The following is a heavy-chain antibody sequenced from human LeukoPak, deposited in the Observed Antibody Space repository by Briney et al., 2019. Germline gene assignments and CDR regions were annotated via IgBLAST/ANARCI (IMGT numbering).Heavy chain of an antibody. D-gene: IGHD2-8*01. J-gene: IGHJ4*02. Sequence: GGSLRLSCAASGFTFSNSGMHWVRQAPGKGLEWVAVISYDGSNKYYADSVKGRFTISRDNSKNTLYLQMNSLRAEDTAVYYCVEGYCTNGVCATSVEFDYWGQGTLVTVSS. CDR3: VEGYCTNGVCATSVEFDY. V-gene: IGHV3-30*03. CDR2: ISYDGSNK. CDR1: GFTFSNSG.